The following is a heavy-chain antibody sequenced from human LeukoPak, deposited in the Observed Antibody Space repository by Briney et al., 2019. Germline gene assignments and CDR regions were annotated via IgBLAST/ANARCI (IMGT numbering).Heavy chain of an antibody. CDR1: GFPFSSYW. CDR3: ARVLSGDMATD. V-gene: IGHV3-74*01. CDR2: INSDGGST. Sequence: GGSLRLSCAASGFPFSSYWMHWVRQAPGKGLEWVSRINSDGGSTAYTESVKGRFTISRDNAKKTVYLQMNSLRAEDTAVYYCARVLSGDMATDWGQGTLVTVSS. J-gene: IGHJ4*02. D-gene: IGHD5-24*01.